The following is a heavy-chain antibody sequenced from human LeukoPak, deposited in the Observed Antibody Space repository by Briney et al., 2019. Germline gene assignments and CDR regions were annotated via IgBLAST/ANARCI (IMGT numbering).Heavy chain of an antibody. CDR2: INPNSGGT. J-gene: IGHJ1*01. Sequence: VKVSCKASGYTFTGYYMHWVRQAPGQGLEWMGRINPNSGGTNYAQKFQGRVTMTRDTSISTAYMELSRLRSDDTAVYYCAREANYYDSSGPKYFQHWGQGTLVTVSS. CDR3: AREANYYDSSGPKYFQH. D-gene: IGHD3-22*01. V-gene: IGHV1-2*06. CDR1: GYTFTGYY.